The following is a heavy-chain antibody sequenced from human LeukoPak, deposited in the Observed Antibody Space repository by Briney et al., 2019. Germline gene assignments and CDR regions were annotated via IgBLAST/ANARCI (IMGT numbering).Heavy chain of an antibody. CDR2: IYYSGST. CDR3: ARLGIIRGKDY. V-gene: IGHV4-39*01. Sequence: SETLSLTCTVSGGSISSSSYYWGWIRQPPGKGLEWIGSIYYSGSTYYNPSLKSRVTISVDTSKNQFSLKLSSVTAAGTAVYYCARLGIIRGKDYWGQGTLVTVSS. J-gene: IGHJ4*02. D-gene: IGHD3-10*01. CDR1: GGSISSSSYY.